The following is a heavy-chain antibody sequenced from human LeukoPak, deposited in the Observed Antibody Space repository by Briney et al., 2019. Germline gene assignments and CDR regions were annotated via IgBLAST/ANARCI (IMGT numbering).Heavy chain of an antibody. Sequence: GGSLRLSCAASGFTFSSYAMGWVRQAPGKGQEWVSAISGSGGSTYYADSVKGRFTISRDNSKNTLYLQMNSLRAEDTAVYYCAKDQGGYSSGTFDYWGQGTLVTVSS. CDR2: ISGSGGST. V-gene: IGHV3-23*01. CDR1: GFTFSSYA. J-gene: IGHJ4*02. CDR3: AKDQGGYSSGTFDY. D-gene: IGHD6-19*01.